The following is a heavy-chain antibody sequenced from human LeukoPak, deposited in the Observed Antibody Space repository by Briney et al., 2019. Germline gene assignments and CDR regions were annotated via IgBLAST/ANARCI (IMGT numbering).Heavy chain of an antibody. CDR2: IIPILGIA. CDR1: GGTFSSYT. Sequence: ASVKVSCKASGGTFSSYTISWVRQAPGQGLEWMGRIIPILGIANYAQKFQGRVTITADKSTSAAYMELSSLRSEDTAVYYCARAPMVGVGWGAFDIWGQGTMVTVSS. D-gene: IGHD1-26*01. V-gene: IGHV1-69*02. CDR3: ARAPMVGVGWGAFDI. J-gene: IGHJ3*02.